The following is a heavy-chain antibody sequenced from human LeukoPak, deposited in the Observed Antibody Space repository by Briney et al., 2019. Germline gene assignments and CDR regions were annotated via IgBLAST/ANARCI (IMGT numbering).Heavy chain of an antibody. V-gene: IGHV4-39*01. Sequence: SETLSLTCTVSGGSISSSSYYWGWIRQPPGKGLEWIGSIYYSGSTYYNPSLKSRVTISVDTSKNQFSLKLSSVTAADTAVYYCARVDALGISGDYWGQGTLVTVSS. D-gene: IGHD7-27*01. CDR2: IYYSGST. J-gene: IGHJ4*02. CDR3: ARVDALGISGDY. CDR1: GGSISSSSYY.